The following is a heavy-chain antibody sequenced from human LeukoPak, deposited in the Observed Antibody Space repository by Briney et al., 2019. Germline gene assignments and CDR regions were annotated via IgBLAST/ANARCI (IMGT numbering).Heavy chain of an antibody. V-gene: IGHV3-13*01. D-gene: IGHD1-1*01. CDR3: VLGAYWNDDKNAFHI. Sequence: GGSLRLSCAASGFTVSSNYMSWVRQAPGKGLEWVLSIGATGDTYYAGSVKGRFTVSRDNAKKSLYLQMSSLRAGDTAVYFCVLGAYWNDDKNAFHIWGPGTMVTVS. CDR2: IGATGDT. CDR1: GFTVSSNY. J-gene: IGHJ3*02.